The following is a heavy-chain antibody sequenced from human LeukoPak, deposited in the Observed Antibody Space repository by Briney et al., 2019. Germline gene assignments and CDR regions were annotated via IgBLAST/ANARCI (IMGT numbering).Heavy chain of an antibody. CDR1: GGSISSSS. Sequence: PSETLSLTCTVSGGSISSSSWSWIRQPPGKGLEWIGHIHYSGITNYNPSLKSRVTISVDTSKNQFSLMLSSVTAADTAVYYCARLSSDGYFEYWGREPWSPSPQ. CDR3: ARLSSDGYFEY. CDR2: IHYSGIT. J-gene: IGHJ4*02. D-gene: IGHD6-19*01. V-gene: IGHV4-59*08.